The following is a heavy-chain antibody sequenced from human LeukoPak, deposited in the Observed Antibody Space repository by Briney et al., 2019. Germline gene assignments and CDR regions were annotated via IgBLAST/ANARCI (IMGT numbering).Heavy chain of an antibody. V-gene: IGHV4-59*01. CDR3: ARVRGDFETD. CDR1: GGSISSYY. D-gene: IGHD3-16*01. CDR2: RYYSGST. Sequence: SETLSLTCSVSGGSISSYYWTWIRQPPGKGLEWIGYRYYSGSTTYNPSLKSRVTISVDTSKSQFYLKLISVTAADTAIYYCARVRGDFETDWGQGTLVTVSS. J-gene: IGHJ1*01.